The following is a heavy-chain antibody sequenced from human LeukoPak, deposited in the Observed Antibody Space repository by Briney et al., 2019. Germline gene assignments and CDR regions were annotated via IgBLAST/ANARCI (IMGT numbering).Heavy chain of an antibody. D-gene: IGHD3-16*01. CDR3: ARDRALGSGKYYFDY. J-gene: IGHJ4*02. V-gene: IGHV4-61*02. CDR2: IYTSGST. Sequence: PSETLSLTCTVSGGSISSGSYYWSWIRQPAGKGLEWIGRIYTSGSTNYNPSLKSRVTISVDTSKNQFSLKLSSVTAADTAVYYCARDRALGSGKYYFDYWGQGTLVTVSA. CDR1: GGSISSGSYY.